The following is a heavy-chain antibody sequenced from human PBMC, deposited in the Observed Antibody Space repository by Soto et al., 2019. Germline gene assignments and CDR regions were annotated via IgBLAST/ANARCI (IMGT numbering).Heavy chain of an antibody. Sequence: SETLSLTCTVSGGSISSYYWSWIRQPPGKGLEWIGYLYYSGSTNYNPSLKGRVTISVGTSKNQFSLKLTSVTAADTAVYYCARDRFDSSGWLVDYWGLGTLVTVSS. V-gene: IGHV4-59*01. CDR3: ARDRFDSSGWLVDY. CDR2: LYYSGST. D-gene: IGHD6-19*01. CDR1: GGSISSYY. J-gene: IGHJ4*02.